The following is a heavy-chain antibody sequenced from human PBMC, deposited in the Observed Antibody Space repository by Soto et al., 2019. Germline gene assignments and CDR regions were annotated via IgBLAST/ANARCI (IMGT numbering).Heavy chain of an antibody. CDR3: ARDQQMAGYSYGSWFDP. Sequence: ASVKVSCKASGYTFTSYGISWVRQAPGQGLEWVGWISAYNGNTNYAQKLQGRVTMTTDTSTSTAYMELRSLRSDDTAVYYCARDQQMAGYSYGSWFDPWGQGTLVTVSS. J-gene: IGHJ5*02. CDR1: GYTFTSYG. D-gene: IGHD5-18*01. V-gene: IGHV1-18*01. CDR2: ISAYNGNT.